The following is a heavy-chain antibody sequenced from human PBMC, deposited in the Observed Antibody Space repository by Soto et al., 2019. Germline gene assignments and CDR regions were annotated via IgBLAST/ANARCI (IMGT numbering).Heavy chain of an antibody. Sequence: SETLSLTCTVSGGSVSSGTYYWSWIRQPPGKGLEWTGYISYSGSTNYNPSLKSRVTISVDTSKNQFSLNLFSVSAADTAVYYCAREWSYFDYWGQGTLVTVSS. CDR1: GGSVSSGTYY. CDR3: AREWSYFDY. D-gene: IGHD2-8*01. J-gene: IGHJ4*02. V-gene: IGHV4-61*01. CDR2: ISYSGST.